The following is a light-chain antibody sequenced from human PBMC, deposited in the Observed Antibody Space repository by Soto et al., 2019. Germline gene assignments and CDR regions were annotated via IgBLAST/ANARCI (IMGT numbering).Light chain of an antibody. V-gene: IGLV3-21*04. CDR3: QVGDSSSDHRV. J-gene: IGLJ2*01. CDR1: NIGSKS. CDR2: YDS. Sequence: SYELTQPPSVSVAPGKTARITCGGNNIGSKSVNWYQQKPGQAPVLVIYYDSDRPSGIPERFSGSNSGNTATLTISRVEAGDEADYYCQVGDSSSDHRVFGGGTQLTVL.